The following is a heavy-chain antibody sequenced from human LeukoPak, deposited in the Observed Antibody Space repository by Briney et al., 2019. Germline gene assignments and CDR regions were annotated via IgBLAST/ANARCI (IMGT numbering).Heavy chain of an antibody. Sequence: SETLSLTCTVSGGSISSYYWSWIRQPPGKGLEWIGYIYNSENTKYNPSLDSRVTLSVDTSKSQFSLRLTSVTAADTAIYYCARCITGALYFDPWGQGTLVTVSS. CDR2: IYNSENT. CDR3: ARCITGALYFDP. D-gene: IGHD1-20*01. V-gene: IGHV4-59*01. CDR1: GGSISSYY. J-gene: IGHJ4*02.